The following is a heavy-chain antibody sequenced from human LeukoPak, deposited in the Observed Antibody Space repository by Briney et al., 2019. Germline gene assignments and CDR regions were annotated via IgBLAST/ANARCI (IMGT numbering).Heavy chain of an antibody. CDR1: GGSISSGGYY. J-gene: IGHJ1*01. V-gene: IGHV4-31*03. CDR2: IYYSGGT. D-gene: IGHD3-22*01. Sequence: PSETLSLTCTVSGGSISSGGYYWSWIRQHPGKGLEWIGYIYYSGGTYYNPSLKSRVTISVDTSKNQFSLKLSSVTAADTAVYFCASPRGDDSGGYYTWYFHHWGQGILVTVSS. CDR3: ASPRGDDSGGYYTWYFHH.